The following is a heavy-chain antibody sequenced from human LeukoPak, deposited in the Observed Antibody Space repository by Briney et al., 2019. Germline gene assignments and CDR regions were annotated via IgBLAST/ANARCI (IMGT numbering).Heavy chain of an antibody. CDR2: IWYDGSNK. CDR1: GFTFSSYG. CDR3: AKGYCSGGSCYKSFDY. V-gene: IGHV3-33*06. Sequence: GGSLRLSCAASGFTFSSYGMHWVRQAPGKGLEWVAVIWYDGSNKYYADSVKGRFTISRDNSKNTLYLQMNSLRAEDTAVYYCAKGYCSGGSCYKSFDYWGQGTLVTVSS. J-gene: IGHJ4*02. D-gene: IGHD2-15*01.